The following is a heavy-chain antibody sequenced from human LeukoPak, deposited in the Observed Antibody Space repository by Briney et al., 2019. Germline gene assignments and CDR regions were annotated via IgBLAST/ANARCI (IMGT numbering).Heavy chain of an antibody. D-gene: IGHD5-24*01. V-gene: IGHV1-46*01. CDR2: INPSGGST. CDR1: GYTFTSYY. Sequence: ASVKVSCKASGYTFTSYYMHWVRQAPGQGLEWMGIINPSGGSTSYAQKFQGRVTIARDTSASTAYMELSSLRSEDTAVYYCARDFEMGVWGQGTLVTVSS. CDR3: ARDFEMGV. J-gene: IGHJ4*02.